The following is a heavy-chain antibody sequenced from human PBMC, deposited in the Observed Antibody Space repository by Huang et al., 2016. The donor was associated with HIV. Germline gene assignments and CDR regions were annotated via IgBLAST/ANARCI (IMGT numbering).Heavy chain of an antibody. D-gene: IGHD6-6*01. J-gene: IGHJ6*02. CDR2: IIPILGTA. Sequence: QVQLVQSGAEVKKPGSSVKVSCKASGGTFSTYAISWVRQAPGQGREWRGWIIPILGTANYAQKFQGTVTITADEFTSTAYMELSSLRSEDTALYYCARGRTRSSLYDSYYGLDVWGQGTTVTVSS. V-gene: IGHV1-69*01. CDR1: GGTFSTYA. CDR3: ARGRTRSSLYDSYYGLDV.